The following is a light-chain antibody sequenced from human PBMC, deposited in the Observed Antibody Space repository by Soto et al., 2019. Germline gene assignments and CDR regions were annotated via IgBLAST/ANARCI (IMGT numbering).Light chain of an antibody. Sequence: EIVLTQSPVTLSLSPGERATLSCRTSQSVSSCLAWYQQKPGQAPRLLISDASKRATGIPARFSGSGSGTDFTLTISSIEAEDFEVYYCQQCTNWPLTFGGGTKGEI. CDR1: QSVSSC. CDR2: DAS. J-gene: IGKJ4*01. V-gene: IGKV3-11*01. CDR3: QQCTNWPLT.